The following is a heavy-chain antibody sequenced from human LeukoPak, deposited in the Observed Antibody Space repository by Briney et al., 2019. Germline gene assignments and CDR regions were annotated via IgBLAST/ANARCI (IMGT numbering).Heavy chain of an antibody. CDR1: GDSISIYY. V-gene: IGHV4-59*01. CDR3: ARDRELGY. Sequence: SETLSLTCTVSGDSISIYYWSWIRQPPGKGLEWIGYVYNSGSTNYNPSLKSRVTISVDTSKNQFSLKLTSVTAADTAVYYCARDRELGYWGQGTLVTVSS. J-gene: IGHJ4*02. D-gene: IGHD3-10*01. CDR2: VYNSGST.